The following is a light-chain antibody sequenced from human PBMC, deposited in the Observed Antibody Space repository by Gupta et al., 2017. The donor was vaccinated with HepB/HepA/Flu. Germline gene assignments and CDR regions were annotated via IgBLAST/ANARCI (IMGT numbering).Light chain of an antibody. CDR2: AAS. CDR1: PSISIY. J-gene: IGKJ3*01. Sequence: IHMTLSASPLSVSVGASVTITCRASPSISIYFNWYPEYPEKAPQVLIYAASSLQSGVPSSVSGSGSETDFTLTISGLQAEEFESYHRQQSYSTPFTFGPGTKVEIK. V-gene: IGKV1-39*01. CDR3: QQSYSTPFT.